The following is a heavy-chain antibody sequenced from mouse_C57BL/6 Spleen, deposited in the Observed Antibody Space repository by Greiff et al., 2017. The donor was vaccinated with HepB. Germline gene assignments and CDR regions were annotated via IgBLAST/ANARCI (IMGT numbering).Heavy chain of an antibody. J-gene: IGHJ4*01. D-gene: IGHD2-4*01. CDR1: GYTFTEYT. CDR2: FYPGSGSI. CDR3: ARKYDYDRRGAMDY. Sequence: QQSCKASGYTFTEYTIHWVKQRSGQGLEWIGWFYPGSGSIKYNEKFKDKATLTADKSSSTVYMELSRLTSEDSAVYFCARKYDYDRRGAMDYWGQGTSVTVSS. V-gene: IGHV1-62-2*01.